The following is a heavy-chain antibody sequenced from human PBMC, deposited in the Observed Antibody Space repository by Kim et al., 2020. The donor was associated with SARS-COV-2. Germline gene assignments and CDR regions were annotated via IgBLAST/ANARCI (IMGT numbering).Heavy chain of an antibody. CDR2: ITDSGGNT. V-gene: IGHV3-23*01. CDR3: AKVLGAPSDY. CDR1: GFTFSSYA. D-gene: IGHD1-26*01. Sequence: GGSLRLSCAASGFTFSSYAMSWVRQAPGKGLEWVSAITDSGGNTYYADSVKGRFTISRDNSKNTLYLQLNSLRAEDTAVYYCAKVLGAPSDYWGQGTLVTVSS. J-gene: IGHJ4*02.